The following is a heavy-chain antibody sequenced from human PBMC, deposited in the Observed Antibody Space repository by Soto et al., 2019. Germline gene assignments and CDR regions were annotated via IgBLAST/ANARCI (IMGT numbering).Heavy chain of an antibody. Sequence: QVQLVQSGAEVKKPGSSVKVSCEASGGTLRTYPINWVRQAPRQGLEWMGNSIPMFGTANYAQKFQGRVTITADESTNTAHMELKNLRSEDTAVYYCANGMRGTPGTFDFWGQGTLVTVSS. CDR2: SIPMFGTA. V-gene: IGHV1-69*18. J-gene: IGHJ4*02. CDR1: GGTLRTYP. CDR3: ANGMRGTPGTFDF. D-gene: IGHD1-1*01.